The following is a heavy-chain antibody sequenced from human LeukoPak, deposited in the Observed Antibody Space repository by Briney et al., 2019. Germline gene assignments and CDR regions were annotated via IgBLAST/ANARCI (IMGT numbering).Heavy chain of an antibody. V-gene: IGHV4-61*02. J-gene: IGHJ5*02. D-gene: IGHD4-11*01. CDR2: IYTSGST. CDR3: ARDDYSSNNWFDP. Sequence: PSQTLSLTCTVSGGSISSGSYYWSWIRQPAGKGLEWIGRIYTSGSTNYNPSLKSRVTISVDTSKNQFSLKLSSVTAADTAVYYCARDDYSSNNWFDPWGQGTLVTVSS. CDR1: GGSISSGSYY.